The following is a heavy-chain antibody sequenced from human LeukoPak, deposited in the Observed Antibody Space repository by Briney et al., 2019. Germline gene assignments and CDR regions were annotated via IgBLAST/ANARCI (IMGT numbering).Heavy chain of an antibody. CDR2: IYTSGST. CDR3: ARLTKNDSGSFRFGKKKRGYMDV. J-gene: IGHJ6*03. CDR1: GGSISSYY. V-gene: IGHV4-4*07. Sequence: SETLSLTCIVSGGSISSYYWSWIRQPAGKGLEWIGRIYTSGSTNYNPSLKSRVTMSVDTSKNQFSLKLSSVTAADTAVYYCARLTKNDSGSFRFGKKKRGYMDVWGKGTTVTISS. D-gene: IGHD3-10*01.